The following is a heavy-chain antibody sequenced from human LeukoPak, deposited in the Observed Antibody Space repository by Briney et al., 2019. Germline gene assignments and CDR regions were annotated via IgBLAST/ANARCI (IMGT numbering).Heavy chain of an antibody. Sequence: PSETLSLTCTVSGGSISSYYWSWIRQPPGKGLEWIGYIYYSGSTNHNPSLKSRVTISVDTSKNQFSLKLSSATAADTAVYYCARNYDSWYYFDYWGQGTPVTVSS. CDR2: IYYSGST. J-gene: IGHJ4*02. CDR1: GGSISSYY. CDR3: ARNYDSWYYFDY. V-gene: IGHV4-59*08. D-gene: IGHD6-13*01.